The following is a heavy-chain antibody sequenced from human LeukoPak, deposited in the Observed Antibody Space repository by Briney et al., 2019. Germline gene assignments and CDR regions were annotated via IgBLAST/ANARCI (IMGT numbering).Heavy chain of an antibody. CDR2: INPNSGGT. CDR1: GYTFTGYY. CDR3: ARDHVLLLWFGEHNYYYYMDV. J-gene: IGHJ6*03. Sequence: ASVKVSCKASGYTFTGYYMHWVRQAPGQGLEWMGWINPNSGGTNYAQEFQGRVTMTRDTSISTAYMELSRLRSDDTAVYYCARDHVLLLWFGEHNYYYYMDVWGKGTTVTVSS. V-gene: IGHV1-2*02. D-gene: IGHD3-10*01.